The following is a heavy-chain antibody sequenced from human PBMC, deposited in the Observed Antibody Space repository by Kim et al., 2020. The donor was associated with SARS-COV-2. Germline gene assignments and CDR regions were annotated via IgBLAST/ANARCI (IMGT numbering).Heavy chain of an antibody. CDR2: ISSSSSYT. D-gene: IGHD3-16*02. V-gene: IGHV3-11*05. J-gene: IGHJ6*02. CDR1: GFTFSDYY. Sequence: GGSLRLSCAASGFTFSDYYMSWIRQAPGKGLEWVSYISSSSSYTNYADSVKGRFTISRDNAKNSLYLQMNSLRAEDTAVYYCARVGYDYVWGSYRDYYYYYGMDVWPRDPGHRLL. CDR3: ARVGYDYVWGSYRDYYYYYGMDV.